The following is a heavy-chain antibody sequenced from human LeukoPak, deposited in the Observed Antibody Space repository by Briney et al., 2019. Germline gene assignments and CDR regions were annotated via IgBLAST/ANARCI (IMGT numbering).Heavy chain of an antibody. V-gene: IGHV3-21*01. Sequence: GGSLRLSCAASGFTFSSYSMNWVRQAPGKGLEWVSSISSSSSYIYYADSVKGRFTISRDNAKNSLYLQMNSLRAEDTAVYYCARDSSPLYDSSGYQNYYYYGMDVWGQETTVTVSS. CDR2: ISSSSSYI. J-gene: IGHJ6*02. CDR1: GFTFSSYS. CDR3: ARDSSPLYDSSGYQNYYYYGMDV. D-gene: IGHD3-22*01.